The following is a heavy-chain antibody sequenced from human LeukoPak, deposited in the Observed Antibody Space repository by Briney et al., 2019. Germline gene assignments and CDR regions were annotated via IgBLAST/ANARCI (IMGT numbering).Heavy chain of an antibody. J-gene: IGHJ4*02. D-gene: IGHD5-18*01. CDR3: AKTKGYSYGYYFDY. CDR2: MSYDGFNK. CDR1: GFTFSSYA. V-gene: IGHV3-30*18. Sequence: GGSLRLPCAASGFTFSSYAMHWVRQSLGKGLEWVAVMSYDGFNKYYADSVKGRFTISRDNSKNTLYLQMNSLRAEDTAVYYCAKTKGYSYGYYFDYWGQGTLVTVSS.